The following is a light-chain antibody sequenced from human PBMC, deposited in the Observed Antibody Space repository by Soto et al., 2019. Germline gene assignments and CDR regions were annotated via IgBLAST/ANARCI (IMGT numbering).Light chain of an antibody. J-gene: IGKJ3*01. CDR1: QSLSSW. CDR2: DAS. V-gene: IGKV1-5*01. Sequence: DIQMTQSPSTLSASVGDRFTITCRASQSLSSWLAWYQQKPGTAPKLLIYDASSLESGVPSRFSGSGSGTESTLTISSLQPDEFATYYCQQYKTFGPGTKVDIK. CDR3: QQYKT.